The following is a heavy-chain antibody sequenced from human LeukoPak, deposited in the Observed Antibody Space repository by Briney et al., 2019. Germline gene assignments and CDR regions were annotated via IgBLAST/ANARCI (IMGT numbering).Heavy chain of an antibody. D-gene: IGHD3-22*01. CDR1: GFTFSSYA. CDR3: AKQSYYDSNRPYYFDY. V-gene: IGHV3-23*01. CDR2: ISGSGGST. J-gene: IGHJ4*02. Sequence: GGSLRLSCAASGFTFSSYAMSWVRQAPGKGLEWVSAISGSGGSTYYADFVKGRFTISRDNSKNTLYLQMNSLRAEDTAVYYCAKQSYYDSNRPYYFDYWGQGTLVTVSS.